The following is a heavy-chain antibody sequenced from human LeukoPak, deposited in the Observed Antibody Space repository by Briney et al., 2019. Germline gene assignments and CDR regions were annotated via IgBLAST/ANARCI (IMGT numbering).Heavy chain of an antibody. D-gene: IGHD6-13*01. CDR2: IRYDESKK. CDR1: GFAFSSYG. V-gene: IGHV3-33*01. J-gene: IGHJ3*02. CDR3: ASAAGAFDM. Sequence: GGSLRLSCAASGFAFSSYGMHWIRQAPGKGLEWVVVIRYDESKKYYADSMKGRFTISRDNSKNMLYLQMNSLRDEDTAVYYCASAAGAFDMWGQGTLVTVSS.